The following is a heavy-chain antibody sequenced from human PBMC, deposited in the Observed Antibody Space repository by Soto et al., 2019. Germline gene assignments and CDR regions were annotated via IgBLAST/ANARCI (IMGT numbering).Heavy chain of an antibody. CDR1: GGSISSYY. D-gene: IGHD6-13*01. J-gene: IGHJ3*02. Sequence: SETLSLTCTVSGGSISSYYWSWIRQPPGKGLEWIGYIYYSGSTNYNPSLKSRVTISVDTSKNQFSLKLSSVTAADTAVYYCARRIAAAADHAFDTWGQGTMVTVSS. CDR3: ARRIAAAADHAFDT. V-gene: IGHV4-59*08. CDR2: IYYSGST.